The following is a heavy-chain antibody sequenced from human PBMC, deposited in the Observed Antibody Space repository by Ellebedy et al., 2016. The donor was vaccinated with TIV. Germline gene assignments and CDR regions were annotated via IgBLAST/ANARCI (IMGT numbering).Heavy chain of an antibody. D-gene: IGHD5-18*01. CDR2: INPSGGST. CDR1: GYTFTSYY. CDR3: ARADTAMVTGYYFDY. J-gene: IGHJ4*02. Sequence: ASVKVSCXASGYTFTSYYMHWVRQAPGQGLEWMGIINPSGGSTSYAQKFQGRVTMTRDTSTSTVYMELSRLRSDDTAVYYCARADTAMVTGYYFDYWGQGTLVTVSS. V-gene: IGHV1-46*01.